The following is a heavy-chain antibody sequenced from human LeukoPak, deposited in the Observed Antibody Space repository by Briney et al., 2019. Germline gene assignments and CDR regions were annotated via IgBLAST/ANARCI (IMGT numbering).Heavy chain of an antibody. CDR2: IKLDGSEK. CDR3: ARDRSDILTGYNDAFDI. J-gene: IGHJ3*02. D-gene: IGHD3-9*01. V-gene: IGHV3-7*01. CDR1: GFTSSTYW. Sequence: GGSLRLSCAASGFTSSTYWMSWVRQTPGGGLEWVATIKLDGSEKYYVDSVKGRFTISRDNAKKSLYLQMNSLRADDTAVYYCARDRSDILTGYNDAFDIWGHGTKVTVSS.